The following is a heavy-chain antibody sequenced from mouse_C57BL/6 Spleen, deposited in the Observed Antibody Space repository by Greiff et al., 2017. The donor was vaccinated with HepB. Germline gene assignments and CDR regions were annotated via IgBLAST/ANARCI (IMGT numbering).Heavy chain of an antibody. CDR1: GFTFSSYT. Sequence: EVKLVESGGGLVKPGGSLKLSCAASGFTFSSYTMSWVRQTPEKRLEWVATISGGGGNTYYPDSVKGRFTISRDNAKNTLYLQMSSLRSEDTALYYCARQNGYDDAMDYWGQGTSVTVSS. CDR3: ARQNGYDDAMDY. J-gene: IGHJ4*01. D-gene: IGHD2-2*01. V-gene: IGHV5-9*01. CDR2: ISGGGGNT.